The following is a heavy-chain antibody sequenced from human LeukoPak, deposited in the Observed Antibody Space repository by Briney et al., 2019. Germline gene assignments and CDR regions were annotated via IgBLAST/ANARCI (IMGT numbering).Heavy chain of an antibody. CDR1: GIIVSDSY. V-gene: IGHV3-53*01. Sequence: GGSLRLSCAASGIIVSDSYMTWVRHAPGKGLEWVATIYRDNSTYYADSVRGRFSISRDTSKTTMVLQMNYLRGEDSAVYYCSSVNHFGWGGYRHRAIDVWGQGTLVTVSS. J-gene: IGHJ3*01. CDR3: SSVNHFGWGGYRHRAIDV. D-gene: IGHD3-10*01. CDR2: IYRDNST.